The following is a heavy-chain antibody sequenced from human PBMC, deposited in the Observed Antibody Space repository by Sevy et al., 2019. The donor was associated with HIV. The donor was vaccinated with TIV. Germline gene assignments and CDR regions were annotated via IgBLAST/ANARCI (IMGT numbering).Heavy chain of an antibody. D-gene: IGHD2-15*01. CDR3: ARLCGIGGASNWFDP. J-gene: IGHJ5*02. CDR1: GYNFTIYW. Sequence: GESLKISCATSGYNFTIYWIGWVRQMPGKGLDWMGIIYPDDSDTIYSPSFEGRVTISVDKCRTTAYLQLNNLMTSDTAIYYCARLCGIGGASNWFDPWGQGTLVTVSS. V-gene: IGHV5-51*01. CDR2: IYPDDSDT.